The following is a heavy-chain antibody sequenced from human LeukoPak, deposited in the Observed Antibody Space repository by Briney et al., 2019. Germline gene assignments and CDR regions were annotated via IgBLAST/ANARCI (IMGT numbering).Heavy chain of an antibody. V-gene: IGHV1-2*02. J-gene: IGHJ4*02. CDR3: ARGAGDYYDSSGYYYPSYY. CDR2: INPNSGGT. Sequence: ASVKVSCKASGYTFTGYYMHWVRQAPGQGLEWMEWINPNSGGTNYAQKFQGRVTMTRDTSISTAYMELSRLRSDDTAVYYCARGAGDYYDSSGYYYPSYYWGQGTLVTVSS. D-gene: IGHD3-22*01. CDR1: GYTFTGYY.